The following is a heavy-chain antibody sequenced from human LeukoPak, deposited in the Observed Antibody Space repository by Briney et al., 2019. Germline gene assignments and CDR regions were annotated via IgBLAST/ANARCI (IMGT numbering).Heavy chain of an antibody. CDR1: GYSITTVYW. CDR2: LHHSGIT. Sequence: SETLSLTCAVSGYSITTVYWWGWIRQSSGRGLEWIGSLHHSGITSYNPSLKSRVTISVDTSKNQFSLRLTSVTAADTAVYYCARVGGSDSTGHYSVDYWGQGTLVTVSS. V-gene: IGHV4-38-2*01. D-gene: IGHD3-22*01. CDR3: ARVGGSDSTGHYSVDY. J-gene: IGHJ4*02.